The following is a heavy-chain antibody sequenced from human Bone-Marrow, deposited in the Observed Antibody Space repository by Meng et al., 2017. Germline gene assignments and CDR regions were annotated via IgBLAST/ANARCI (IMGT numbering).Heavy chain of an antibody. CDR2: TYYRSKWYT. J-gene: IGHJ4*02. V-gene: IGHV6-1*01. Sequence: QAQLQEARPGPGKTSQTPAPTCAISGDRVSGNSSAWHWIRQSPSRGLEWLGRTYYRSKWYTDYAVSVKSRITINPDTSKNQFSLQLNSVTPEDTAVYYCARGDYSSSPSFWGQGTLVTVSS. CDR1: GDRVSGNSSA. CDR3: ARGDYSSSPSF. D-gene: IGHD3-22*01.